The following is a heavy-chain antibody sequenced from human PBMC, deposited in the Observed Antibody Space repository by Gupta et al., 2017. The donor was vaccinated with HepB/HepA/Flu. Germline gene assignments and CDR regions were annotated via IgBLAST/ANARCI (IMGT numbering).Heavy chain of an antibody. J-gene: IGHJ5*02. CDR3: ARGAEVVVSTINWFDP. CDR1: GYTFTSYD. Sequence: GASVKVSCKASGYTFTSYDIHWVRQATGQGLEWMGWMNPNSGNTGYAQKFQGRVTMTRNTSISTAYMELSSLRSEDTAVYYCARGAEVVVSTINWFDPWGQGTLVTVSS. D-gene: IGHD2-21*01. CDR2: MNPNSGNT. V-gene: IGHV1-8*01.